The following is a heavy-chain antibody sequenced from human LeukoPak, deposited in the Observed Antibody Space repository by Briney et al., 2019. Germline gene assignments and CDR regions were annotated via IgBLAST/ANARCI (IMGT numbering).Heavy chain of an antibody. Sequence: SGGSLRLSCAASGFTFSSYAMSWVRQAPGKGLEWVSAISGSGGSSYYADSVKGRFTISRDNSKNTLYLQMNSLRAEDTAVYYCAKDPTVTTEGYWGQGTLVTVSS. CDR1: GFTFSSYA. J-gene: IGHJ4*02. D-gene: IGHD4-17*01. CDR3: AKDPTVTTEGY. CDR2: ISGSGGSS. V-gene: IGHV3-23*01.